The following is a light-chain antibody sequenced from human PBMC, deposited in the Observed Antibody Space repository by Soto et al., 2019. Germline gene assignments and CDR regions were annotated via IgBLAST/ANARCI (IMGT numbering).Light chain of an antibody. Sequence: QSVLTQPPSLSGAPGQRVTLSCTGDTSNIGAGYDVHWYQQVPGAAPKLLIYGNSNRPSGVPDRFSGSKSGTSASLAIAGLQGDDEADYYCQSYDSSLSGSVFGGGTKLTVL. CDR3: QSYDSSLSGSV. V-gene: IGLV1-40*01. J-gene: IGLJ2*01. CDR2: GNS. CDR1: TSNIGAGYD.